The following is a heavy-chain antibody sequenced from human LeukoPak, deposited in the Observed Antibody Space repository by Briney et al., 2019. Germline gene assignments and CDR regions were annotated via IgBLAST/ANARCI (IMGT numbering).Heavy chain of an antibody. V-gene: IGHV3-23*01. D-gene: IGHD3-22*01. CDR3: AKTYYYDSSGYYYVFDY. CDR1: GFTFSSYA. J-gene: IGHJ4*02. CDR2: ISGSAGST. Sequence: GGSLRLSCAASGFTFSSYAMSWVRQAPGKGLEWVSAISGSAGSTSYADSVKGRFTISRDNSKNTLYLQMNSLRAEDTAIYYCAKTYYYDSSGYYYVFDYWGQGTLVTVSS.